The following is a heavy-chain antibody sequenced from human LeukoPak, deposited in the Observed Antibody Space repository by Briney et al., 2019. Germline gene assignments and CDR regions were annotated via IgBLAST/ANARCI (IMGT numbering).Heavy chain of an antibody. CDR2: IYHSGST. CDR3: ARGGAARLHFQN. D-gene: IGHD6-6*01. CDR1: GGSISTYY. J-gene: IGHJ1*01. V-gene: IGHV4-59*01. Sequence: SETLSLNCTVSGGSISTYYWNWIRQPPGEGLEWIGYIYHSGSTNYNPSLQSRVTISVDTSKNQFSLNLNSVTAADTAVYYCARGGAARLHFQNWGQGTLVTVSS.